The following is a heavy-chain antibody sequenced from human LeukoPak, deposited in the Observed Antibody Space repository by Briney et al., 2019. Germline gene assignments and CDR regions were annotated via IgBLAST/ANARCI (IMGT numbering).Heavy chain of an antibody. J-gene: IGHJ6*02. D-gene: IGHD5-18*01. CDR2: XXXXXXXX. Sequence: GRSLRLSCAASGFAFSRSIIHWVRQAPGKGLXXXXXXXXXXXXXXYTDSVKGRFIISRDNSKNTVYLQMDSLRAEDTAVYYCATDQGSLLSALDAAMAGYGDSELSGMDVWGQGTTATVSS. CDR3: ATDQGSLLSALDAAMAGYGDSELSGMDV. V-gene: IGHV3-33*01. CDR1: GFAFSRSI.